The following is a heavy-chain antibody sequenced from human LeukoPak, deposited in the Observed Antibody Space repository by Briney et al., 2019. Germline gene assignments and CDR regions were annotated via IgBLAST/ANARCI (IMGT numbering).Heavy chain of an antibody. V-gene: IGHV3-30-3*01. D-gene: IGHD5-24*01. Sequence: GGSLRLSCAASGFTFSSYAMHRVRQAPGKGLEWVAVISYDGSNKYYADSVKGRFTISRDNAKNSLYLQMNSLRAEDTAIYYCTRVGYIDEGIDYWGQGTLVTVSS. CDR2: ISYDGSNK. J-gene: IGHJ4*02. CDR1: GFTFSSYA. CDR3: TRVGYIDEGIDY.